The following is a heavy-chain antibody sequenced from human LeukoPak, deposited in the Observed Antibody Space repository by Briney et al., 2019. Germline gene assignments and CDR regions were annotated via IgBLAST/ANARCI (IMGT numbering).Heavy chain of an antibody. Sequence: ASVKVSCKASGYTFTGYYMHWVRQAPGQGLEWMGWINPNSGGTNYAQKFQGWVTMTRDTSISTAYMELSRLRSDDTAVYCCARSLYYDFWSAYLVAFDIWGQGTMVTVSS. D-gene: IGHD3-3*01. J-gene: IGHJ3*02. CDR1: GYTFTGYY. CDR3: ARSLYYDFWSAYLVAFDI. V-gene: IGHV1-2*04. CDR2: INPNSGGT.